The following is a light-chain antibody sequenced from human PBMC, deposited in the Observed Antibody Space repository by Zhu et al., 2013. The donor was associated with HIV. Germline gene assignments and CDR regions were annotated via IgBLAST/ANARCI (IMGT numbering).Light chain of an antibody. Sequence: DIQMTQSPSSVSASVGDRVTITCRASQGISSWLAWYQQKPGKAPKLLIYLASTLQSGSHQGSAAVDLGQISLSQSAACSLKILQPYYCLQSNSYPRTFGQGTRL. CDR1: QGISSW. V-gene: IGKV1D-12*01. J-gene: IGKJ2*02. CDR3: LQSNSYPRT. CDR2: LAS.